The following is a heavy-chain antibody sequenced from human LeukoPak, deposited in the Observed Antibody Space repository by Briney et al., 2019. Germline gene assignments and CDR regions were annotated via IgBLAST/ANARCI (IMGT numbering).Heavy chain of an antibody. CDR3: ARDQYSGHWFYAFDI. CDR2: ISSSISTK. Sequence: DPGGSLRLSCAASGFTFSSYSMNWVRQAPGKGLEWVSYISSSISTKYYADSVEGRFTISRDNAKNSLYLQMNSLRDEDTAVYYCARDQYSGHWFYAFDIWGQGTMVTVSS. J-gene: IGHJ3*02. CDR1: GFTFSSYS. V-gene: IGHV3-48*02. D-gene: IGHD6-19*01.